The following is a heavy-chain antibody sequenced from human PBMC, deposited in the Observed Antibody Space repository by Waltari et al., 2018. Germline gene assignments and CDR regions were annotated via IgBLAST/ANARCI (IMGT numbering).Heavy chain of an antibody. CDR3: ASRSWDATVATGGAFDI. D-gene: IGHD4-17*01. CDR2: IIPILGIA. CDR1: GGTFSSYT. V-gene: IGHV1-69*02. Sequence: QVQLVQSGAEVKKPGSSVKVSCKASGGTFSSYTISWVRQAPGQGLEWMGRIIPILGIANDAQKCQGRVTITADKSTSTAYMELSSLRSEDTAVYYCASRSWDATVATGGAFDIWGQGTMVTVSS. J-gene: IGHJ3*02.